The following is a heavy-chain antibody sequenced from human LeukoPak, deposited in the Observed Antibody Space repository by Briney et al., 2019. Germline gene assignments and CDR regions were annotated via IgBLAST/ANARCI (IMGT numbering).Heavy chain of an antibody. CDR3: ARGVYIAAAQYGY. Sequence: SETLSLTCTVSGGSISSYYWSWIRQPPGKGLEWIGYIYYSGTTNYNPSLKSRVTISVDTSKHQFSLKLSSVTAADTAVYYCARGVYIAAAQYGYWGQGTLVTVSS. V-gene: IGHV4-59*01. D-gene: IGHD6-13*01. CDR1: GGSISSYY. J-gene: IGHJ4*02. CDR2: IYYSGTT.